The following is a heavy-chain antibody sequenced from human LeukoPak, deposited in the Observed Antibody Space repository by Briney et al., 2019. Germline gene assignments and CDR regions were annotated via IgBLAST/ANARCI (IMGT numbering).Heavy chain of an antibody. CDR3: ARVSSAADGYYYYYYMDV. Sequence: PSETLSLTCTVSGGSISSYYWSWIRQPPGKGLEGSGYIYYSGSTNYNPSLKSRVTISVDTSKNQFSLKLNSVTAADTAVYYCARVSSAADGYYYYYYMDVWGKGTTVTVSS. J-gene: IGHJ6*03. CDR1: GGSISSYY. D-gene: IGHD5-24*01. V-gene: IGHV4-59*01. CDR2: IYYSGST.